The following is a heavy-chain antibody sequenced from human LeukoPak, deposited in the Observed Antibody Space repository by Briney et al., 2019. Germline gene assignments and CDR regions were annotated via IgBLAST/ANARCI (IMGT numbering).Heavy chain of an antibody. Sequence: GESLKISCKGSGYSFTSYWLSWLRQMPGKGLEWMGRIDPSDSYTNYSPSFQGHVTISADKSISTAYLQWSSLKASDTAMYYCARPRGYQSRRAVAGDFDYWGQGTLVTVSS. CDR3: ARPRGYQSRRAVAGDFDY. CDR2: IDPSDSYT. V-gene: IGHV5-10-1*01. J-gene: IGHJ4*02. D-gene: IGHD6-19*01. CDR1: GYSFTSYW.